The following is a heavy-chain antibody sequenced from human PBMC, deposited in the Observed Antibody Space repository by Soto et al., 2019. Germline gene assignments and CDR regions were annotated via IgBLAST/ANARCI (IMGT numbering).Heavy chain of an antibody. J-gene: IGHJ4*02. CDR3: AHRIAAPVYFDY. Sequence: QITLKKSGPTLVKPTQTLTLTCAFSGFSLSTNGVGVRWIRQPPGKALEWLALIYWDDDKRYSPSLKSRLTIRMDTAKNQVCLTMTNMDPVDTATYYCAHRIAAPVYFDYWSQGTLVTVSS. V-gene: IGHV2-5*02. CDR1: GFSLSTNGVG. D-gene: IGHD6-6*01. CDR2: IYWDDDK.